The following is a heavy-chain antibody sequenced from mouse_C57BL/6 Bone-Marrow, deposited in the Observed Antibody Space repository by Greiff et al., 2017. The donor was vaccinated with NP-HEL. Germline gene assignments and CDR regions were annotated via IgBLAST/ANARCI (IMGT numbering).Heavy chain of an antibody. Sequence: EVMLVESGGGLVKPGGSLKLSCAASGFTFSSYALSWVRQTPEKRLEWVATISDGGSYPYYPDNVKGRFTISRDNAKNNLYRQMSHLKSEDTAMYYCAREGDDYDTGFDYWGQGTTLTVSS. J-gene: IGHJ2*01. CDR1: GFTFSSYA. CDR3: AREGDDYDTGFDY. V-gene: IGHV5-4*01. D-gene: IGHD2-4*01. CDR2: ISDGGSYP.